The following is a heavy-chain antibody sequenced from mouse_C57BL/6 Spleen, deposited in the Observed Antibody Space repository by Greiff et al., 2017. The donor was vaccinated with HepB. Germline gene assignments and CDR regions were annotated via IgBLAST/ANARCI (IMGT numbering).Heavy chain of an antibody. CDR1: GYTFTSYW. CDR3: ARRYFDV. V-gene: IGHV1-69*01. J-gene: IGHJ1*03. CDR2: IDPSDSYT. Sequence: VQLQHPGAELVMPGASVKLSCKASGYTFTSYWMHWVKQRPGQGLEWIGEIDPSDSYTNYNQKFKGKSTLTVDKSSSTAYMQLSSLTSEDSAVYYCARRYFDVWGTGTTVTVSS.